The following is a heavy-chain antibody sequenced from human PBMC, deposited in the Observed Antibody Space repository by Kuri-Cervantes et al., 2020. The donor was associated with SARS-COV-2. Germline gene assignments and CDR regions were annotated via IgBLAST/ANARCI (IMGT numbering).Heavy chain of an antibody. D-gene: IGHD3-10*01. J-gene: IGHJ4*02. V-gene: IGHV1-18*01. CDR1: GYTFTSYG. CDR2: ISAYNGNT. CDR3: ARDVAPTILWFGEFPPSGDY. Sequence: ASVKVSCKASGYTFTSYGISWVRQAPGRGLEWMGWISAYNGNTNYAQKLQGRVTMTTDTSTSTAYMELRSLRSDDTAVYYCARDVAPTILWFGEFPPSGDYWGQGTLVTVSS.